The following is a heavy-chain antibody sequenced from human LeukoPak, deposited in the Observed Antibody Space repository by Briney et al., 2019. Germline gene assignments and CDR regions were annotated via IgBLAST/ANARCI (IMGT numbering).Heavy chain of an antibody. J-gene: IGHJ6*02. D-gene: IGHD3-22*01. Sequence: GGSLRLSRAHSGFTFSSYAMHWVRQAPGEGLEWVAVISYDGSYKYYADSVKGQFTISRDNSKNTLYLQMNSLRAEDTAVYNCARGPDTYYYDSSGYYYGYYYYGMDVWGQGTTVTVSS. CDR3: ARGPDTYYYDSSGYYYGYYYYGMDV. V-gene: IGHV3-30*04. CDR1: GFTFSSYA. CDR2: ISYDGSYK.